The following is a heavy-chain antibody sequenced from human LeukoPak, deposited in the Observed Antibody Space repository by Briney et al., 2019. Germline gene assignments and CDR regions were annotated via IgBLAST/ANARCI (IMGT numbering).Heavy chain of an antibody. J-gene: IGHJ5*02. Sequence: ASVKVSCKASGYTFTGYYMHWVRQAPGQGLEWMGIINPSGGSTSYAQKFQGRVTMTRDTSTSTVYMELSSLRSEDTAVYYCARELWDCSSTSCYFDWFDPWGQGTLVTVSS. D-gene: IGHD2-2*01. CDR2: INPSGGST. CDR3: ARELWDCSSTSCYFDWFDP. V-gene: IGHV1-46*01. CDR1: GYTFTGYY.